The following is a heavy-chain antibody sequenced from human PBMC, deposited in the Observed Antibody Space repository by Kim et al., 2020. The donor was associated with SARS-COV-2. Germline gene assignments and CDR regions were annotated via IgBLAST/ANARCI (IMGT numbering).Heavy chain of an antibody. CDR2: FDPEDGET. V-gene: IGHV1-24*01. CDR1: GYTLTELS. CDR3: ATPPPGPGDYYYRDV. J-gene: IGHJ6*03. Sequence: ASVKVSCKVSGYTLTELSMHWVRQAPGKGLEWMGGFDPEDGETIYAQKFQGRVTMTEDTSTDTAYMELSSLRSEDTAVYYCATPPPGPGDYYYRDVWGKGTAGTVSS.